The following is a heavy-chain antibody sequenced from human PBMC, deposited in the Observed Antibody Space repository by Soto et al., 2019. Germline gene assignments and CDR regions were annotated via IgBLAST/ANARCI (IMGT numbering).Heavy chain of an antibody. D-gene: IGHD6-13*01. J-gene: IGHJ6*02. Sequence: SETLSLTCTVSGGSISSYYWSWIRQPPGKGLEWIGYIYYSGSTNYNPSLKSRVTISVDTSKNQFSLKLSSVTAADTAVYYCTGSSSRSQYYYYYGMDVWGQGTTVTVSS. CDR1: GGSISSYY. CDR2: IYYSGST. V-gene: IGHV4-59*01. CDR3: TGSSSRSQYYYYYGMDV.